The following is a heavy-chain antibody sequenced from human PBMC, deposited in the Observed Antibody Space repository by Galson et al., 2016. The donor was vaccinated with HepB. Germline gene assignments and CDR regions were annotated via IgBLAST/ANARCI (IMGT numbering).Heavy chain of an antibody. D-gene: IGHD4-17*01. CDR3: AREADYGDSAGDWYFDL. V-gene: IGHV3-21*01. J-gene: IGHJ2*01. Sequence: SLRLSCAASGFTFSSYSMNWVRQAPGKGLEWVSAISRSTKNIYNADSVKGRFSISRDNAKNSLYLLMNSLRAEDTAVYYCAREADYGDSAGDWYFDLWGRGTLVTVSS. CDR2: ISRSTKNI. CDR1: GFTFSSYS.